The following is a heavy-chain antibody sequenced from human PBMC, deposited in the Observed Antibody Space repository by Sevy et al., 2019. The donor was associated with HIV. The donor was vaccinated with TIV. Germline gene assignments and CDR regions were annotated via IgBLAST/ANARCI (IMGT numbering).Heavy chain of an antibody. Sequence: GGSLRLSCTASGFTFSNYAMSWVRQAPGKGLEWVSAISGSGGRTYYAHSVKGRFTISRDNSKNTLFLQMNSLRAEDTAVYFCAKWSELPSSPFDYWGQGTLVTVSS. J-gene: IGHJ4*02. D-gene: IGHD1-26*01. CDR2: ISGSGGRT. CDR1: GFTFSNYA. CDR3: AKWSELPSSPFDY. V-gene: IGHV3-23*01.